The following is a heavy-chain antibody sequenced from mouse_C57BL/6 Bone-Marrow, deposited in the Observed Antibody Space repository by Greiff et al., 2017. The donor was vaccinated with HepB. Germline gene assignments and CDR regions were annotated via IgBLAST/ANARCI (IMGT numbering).Heavy chain of an antibody. CDR3: ARDCYYGSSYPEAMDY. D-gene: IGHD1-1*01. CDR1: GFSLTSYA. Sequence: VKVVESGPGLVAPSQSLSITCTVSGFSLTSYAISWVRQPPGKGLEWLGVIWTGGGTNYNSALKSRLSISKDNSKSQVFLKMNSLQTDDTARYYCARDCYYGSSYPEAMDYWGQGTSVTVSS. J-gene: IGHJ4*01. V-gene: IGHV2-9-1*01. CDR2: IWTGGGT.